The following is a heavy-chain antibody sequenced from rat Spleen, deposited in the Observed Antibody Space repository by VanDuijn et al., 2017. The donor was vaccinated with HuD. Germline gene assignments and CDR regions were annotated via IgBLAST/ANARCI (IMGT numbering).Heavy chain of an antibody. CDR2: ISPSGGST. CDR1: GFTFSYYW. Sequence: EVQLVESGGGLVQPGRSLKLSCVASGFTFSYYWMTWIRRAPGKGLEWVASISPSGGSTYYRDSVKGRFTISRDNEKSTLYLQMDSLRSEDTATYYCARQGASSFDYWGQGVMVTVSS. J-gene: IGHJ2*01. D-gene: IGHD1-8*01. V-gene: IGHV5-31*01. CDR3: ARQGASSFDY.